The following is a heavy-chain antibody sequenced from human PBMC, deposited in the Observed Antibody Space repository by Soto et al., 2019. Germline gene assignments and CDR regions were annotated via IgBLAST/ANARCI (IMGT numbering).Heavy chain of an antibody. CDR3: AGEVIAAQNY. V-gene: IGHV4-4*02. CDR2: IYASGST. CDR1: GGSISSSNW. D-gene: IGHD2-15*01. Sequence: QVQVQESGPGLVKPSGTLSLTCAVSGGSISSSNWWSWVRQPPGKGLEWIGEIYASGSTSYNPSLKGRVTISVDNSKNQFSLKLSPVTAADTAVYYCAGEVIAAQNYWGQGTLVTVSS. J-gene: IGHJ4*02.